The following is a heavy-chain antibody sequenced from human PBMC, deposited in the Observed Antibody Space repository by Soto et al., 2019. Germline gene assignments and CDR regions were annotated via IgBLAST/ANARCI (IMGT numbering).Heavy chain of an antibody. CDR3: TREAAAGTMGFDY. D-gene: IGHD6-13*01. CDR1: GFTFGDYA. Sequence: GGSLRLACTASGFTFGDYAMSWFRQAPGKGLEWVGFIRSKAYGGTTEYAASVKGRFTISRDDSKSIAYLQMNSLKTEDTAVYYCTREAAAGTMGFDYWGQGTLVTVSS. CDR2: IRSKAYGGTT. V-gene: IGHV3-49*03. J-gene: IGHJ4*02.